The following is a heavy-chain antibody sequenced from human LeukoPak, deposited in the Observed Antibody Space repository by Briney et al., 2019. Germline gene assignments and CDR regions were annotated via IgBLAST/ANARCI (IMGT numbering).Heavy chain of an antibody. CDR3: ARAGITIIVVVDPDAFDI. Sequence: ASVKVSCKASGYTFTSYGISWVRQAPGQGLEWMGWISAYNGNTNYAQKLQGRVTMTTDTSTSTAYMELRSLRSDDTAVYYCARAGITIIVVVDPDAFDIWGQGTMVTVSS. D-gene: IGHD3-22*01. J-gene: IGHJ3*02. CDR2: ISAYNGNT. V-gene: IGHV1-18*01. CDR1: GYTFTSYG.